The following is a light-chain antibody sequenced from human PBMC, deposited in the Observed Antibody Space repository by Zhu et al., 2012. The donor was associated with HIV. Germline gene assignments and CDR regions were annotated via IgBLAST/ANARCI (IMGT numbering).Light chain of an antibody. CDR1: QSVSGTF. CDR2: GAS. J-gene: IGKJ1*01. V-gene: IGKV3-20*01. CDR3: HQFGSSPWT. Sequence: EIVLTQSPGTLSLSPGERATLSCRASQSVSGTFLAWYQQKPGRAPRLLIYGASRRATGIPDRFSGSGSGTDFTLTISRLEPEDFAVYYCHQFGSSPWTFGQGTNVEIK.